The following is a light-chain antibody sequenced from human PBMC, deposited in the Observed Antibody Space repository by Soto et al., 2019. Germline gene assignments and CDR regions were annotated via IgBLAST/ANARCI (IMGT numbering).Light chain of an antibody. CDR1: NSNIRGDT. CDR2: IEG. CDR3: EAWDDSLSGQRV. V-gene: IGLV1-44*01. J-gene: IGLJ3*02. Sequence: QSVLTQPPSASGTPGQRVTISCAGSNSNIRGDTINWYQQLPGMAPKLLIYIEGQRPSGVPDRFSGSRSDTSSSLTISGLQYEDEAVYYCEAWDDSLSGQRVFGGGTQLTVL.